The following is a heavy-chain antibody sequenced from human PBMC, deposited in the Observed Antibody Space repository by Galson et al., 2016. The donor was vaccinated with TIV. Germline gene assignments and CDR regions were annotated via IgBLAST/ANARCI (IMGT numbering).Heavy chain of an antibody. CDR3: ARVGVYMGYGMDV. D-gene: IGHD3-10*01. CDR1: GFPFTSFS. J-gene: IGHJ6*02. Sequence: LRLSCAGSGFPFTSFSINWVRQAPGKGLEWVSSISSSGSLTYYADSVKGRFTISRDNAKNSVFLQMNSLRAEDTAVYHCARVGVYMGYGMDVWGQGTTVTVFS. CDR2: ISSSGSLT. V-gene: IGHV3-21*01.